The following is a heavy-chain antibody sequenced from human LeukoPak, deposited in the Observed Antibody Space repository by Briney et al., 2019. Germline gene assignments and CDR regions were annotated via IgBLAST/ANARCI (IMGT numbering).Heavy chain of an antibody. CDR2: ISSSSSYI. V-gene: IGHV3-21*01. J-gene: IGHJ2*01. Sequence: PGGSLRLSCAASGFTFSSYSMNWVRQAPGKGLEWVSSISSSSSYIYYADSVKGRFTISRDNAKNSLYLQMNSLGAEDTAVYYCARDLLYFDSSGPGYFDLWGRGTLVTVSS. D-gene: IGHD3-22*01. CDR3: ARDLLYFDSSGPGYFDL. CDR1: GFTFSSYS.